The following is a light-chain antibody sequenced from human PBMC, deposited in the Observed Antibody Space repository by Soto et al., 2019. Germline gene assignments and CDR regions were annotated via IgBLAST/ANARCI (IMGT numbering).Light chain of an antibody. CDR3: ATWDDSLNAWV. CDR2: SVN. CDR1: SSNIGSNY. J-gene: IGLJ3*02. V-gene: IGLV1-47*02. Sequence: QSVLTQPPSASGTPGQRVTVSCSGSSSNIGSNYVYWYQRLPGMAPKVLIYSVNQRPSGVPDRFFGSKSGTSASLATSGIRSEDEADYYCATWDDSLNAWVFGGGTKVTVL.